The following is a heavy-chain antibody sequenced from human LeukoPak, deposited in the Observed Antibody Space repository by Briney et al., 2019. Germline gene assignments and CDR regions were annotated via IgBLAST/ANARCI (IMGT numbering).Heavy chain of an antibody. CDR3: ARNNDYGGSYWYFDL. V-gene: IGHV3-30*04. D-gene: IGHD4-23*01. J-gene: IGHJ2*01. CDR1: GFTFTNYA. CDR2: ISYDETNK. Sequence: GGSLRLSCAASGFTFTNYAMHWVRQAPGKGLEWVAVISYDETNKYYEDSVKGRFTISRDSSKNTLYLQMSSLRDEDTAVYYCARNNDYGGSYWYFDLWGRGTLVTVSS.